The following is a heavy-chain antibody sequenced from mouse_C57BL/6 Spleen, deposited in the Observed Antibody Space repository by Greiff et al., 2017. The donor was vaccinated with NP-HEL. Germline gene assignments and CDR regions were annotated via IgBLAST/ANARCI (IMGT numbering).Heavy chain of an antibody. Sequence: VQLQQSGAELVKPGASVKISCKASGYTFTDYYINWVKQRPGQGLEWIGKIGPGSGSTYYNEKFKGKATLTADKSSSTAYMQLSSLTSEDSAVYFCARGEGLYYGSSYYFDYWGQGTTLTVSS. CDR1: GYTFTDYY. CDR2: IGPGSGST. J-gene: IGHJ2*01. V-gene: IGHV1-77*01. D-gene: IGHD1-1*01. CDR3: ARGEGLYYGSSYYFDY.